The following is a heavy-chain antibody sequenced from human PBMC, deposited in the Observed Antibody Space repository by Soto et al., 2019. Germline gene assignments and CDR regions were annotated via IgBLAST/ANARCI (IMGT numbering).Heavy chain of an antibody. CDR2: ISSGSKTI. CDR1: GFTFSGYS. D-gene: IGHD3-9*01. V-gene: IGHV3-48*02. J-gene: IGHJ4*02. Sequence: GGSLRLSCAASGFTFSGYSVNWVRQAPGKGLEWVSYISSGSKTIYYAESVKGRFTVSRDNARNSQYLQMNSLRDEDTAVYYCAREDILGVRSFDYWGQGTLVTVPQ. CDR3: AREDILGVRSFDY.